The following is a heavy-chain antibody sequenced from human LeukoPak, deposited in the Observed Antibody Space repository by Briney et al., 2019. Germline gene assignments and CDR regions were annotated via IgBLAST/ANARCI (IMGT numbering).Heavy chain of an antibody. CDR2: INWNSGST. CDR3: ARDVLGPRAMVHFDY. CDR1: GFTFDDYG. D-gene: IGHD5-18*01. J-gene: IGHJ4*02. V-gene: IGHV3-20*01. Sequence: GGSLRLSCAASGFTFDDYGMSWVRQAPGKGLEWVSGINWNSGSTGYADSVKGRFTISRDNAKNSLYLQMNSLRAEDTALYHCARDVLGPRAMVHFDYWGQGTLVTVSS.